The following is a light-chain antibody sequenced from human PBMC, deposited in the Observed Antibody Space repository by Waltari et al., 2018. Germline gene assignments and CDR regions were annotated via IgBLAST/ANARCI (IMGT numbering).Light chain of an antibody. CDR1: QSVGSTF. CDR3: QQYGISPPFT. V-gene: IGKV3-20*01. J-gene: IGKJ3*01. Sequence: ELVLTQSPGTLSLSPGERATLSCRASQSVGSTFLVWYQQKPGQAPRLLIYGTSNRATGIPDRFSGSGSGTEFTLTISRLEPEDFAVYYCQQYGISPPFTFGPGTKEDIK. CDR2: GTS.